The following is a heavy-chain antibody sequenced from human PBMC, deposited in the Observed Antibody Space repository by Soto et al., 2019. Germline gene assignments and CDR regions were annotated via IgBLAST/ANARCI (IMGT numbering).Heavy chain of an antibody. Sequence: SVKVSCKASGYTFTSYGISWVRQAPGQGLEWMGWISAYNGNTNYAQKLQGRVTMTTDTSTSTAYMELRSLRSDDTAVYYCARPAVAGTYYYGMDVWGQGTTVTVSS. CDR2: ISAYNGNT. V-gene: IGHV1-18*04. CDR1: GYTFTSYG. J-gene: IGHJ6*02. CDR3: ARPAVAGTYYYGMDV. D-gene: IGHD6-19*01.